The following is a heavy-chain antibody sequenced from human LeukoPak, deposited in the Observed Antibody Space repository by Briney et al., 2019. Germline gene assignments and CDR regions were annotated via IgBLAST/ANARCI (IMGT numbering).Heavy chain of an antibody. V-gene: IGHV3-30*03. CDR1: GFTFSNYG. Sequence: PGRSLRLSCSASGFTFSNYGMHWVRQAPGKGLEWVAVISYDGSNKYYADSVKGRFTISRDNAKNSLYLQMNSLRAEDTAVYYCARGHYDILTAYYSTDYWGQGTLVTVSS. D-gene: IGHD3-9*01. CDR2: ISYDGSNK. CDR3: ARGHYDILTAYYSTDY. J-gene: IGHJ4*02.